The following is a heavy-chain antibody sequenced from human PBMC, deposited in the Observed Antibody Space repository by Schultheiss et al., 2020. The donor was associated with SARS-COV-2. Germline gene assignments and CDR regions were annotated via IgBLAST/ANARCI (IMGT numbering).Heavy chain of an antibody. CDR3: AKGTWYGSEQGGY. J-gene: IGHJ4*02. V-gene: IGHV3-30*02. CDR2: IWFDGSQK. Sequence: AGSLRLSCAGSGFSFSKDDIHWVRQAPGKGLEWVAVIWFDGSQKFYADSVKGRFTISRDNSENTSFLQMNSLRTEDTAVYYCAKGTWYGSEQGGYWGQGTLVTVSS. CDR1: GFSFSKDD. D-gene: IGHD6-19*01.